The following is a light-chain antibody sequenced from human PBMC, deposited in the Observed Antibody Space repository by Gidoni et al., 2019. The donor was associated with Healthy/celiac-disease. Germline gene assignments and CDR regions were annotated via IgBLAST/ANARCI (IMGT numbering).Light chain of an antibody. J-gene: IGLJ2*01. CDR2: GNS. Sequence: QSVLTQLPSVSGAPGQRVTISCTGSSFNIGAGYDVHWYQQLPGTAPKLLIYGNSNRPSGVPDRFSGSKSGTSASLAITGLQAEDEADYYCQSYDSSLSVVVFGGGTKLTVL. CDR3: QSYDSSLSVVV. CDR1: SFNIGAGYD. V-gene: IGLV1-40*01.